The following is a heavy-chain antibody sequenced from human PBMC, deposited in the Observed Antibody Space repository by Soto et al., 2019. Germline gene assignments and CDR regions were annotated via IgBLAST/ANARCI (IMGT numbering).Heavy chain of an antibody. CDR1: GFTFSSYS. Sequence: EVQLVESGGGLVKPGGSLRLSCAASGFTFSSYSMNWVRQAPGKGLEWVSSISSSSSYIYYADSVKGRFTISRDNAKNSLYLQMNSLRAEDTAVYYCARDLYDYIWGSYRFDYWGQGTLVTVSS. CDR2: ISSSSSYI. CDR3: ARDLYDYIWGSYRFDY. J-gene: IGHJ4*02. V-gene: IGHV3-21*01. D-gene: IGHD3-16*02.